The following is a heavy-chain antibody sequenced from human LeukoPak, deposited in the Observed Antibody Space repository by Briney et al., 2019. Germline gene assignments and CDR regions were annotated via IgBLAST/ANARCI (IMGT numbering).Heavy chain of an antibody. CDR3: ARGGGTYHVDY. Sequence: ASVKVSCKASGYTFSAYYMHWVRQAPGEGLEWMGWINPNSGGTKYAQKFQGRVTMTRDTSISTVYMELSSLRSDDTAVYYCARGGGTYHVDYWGQGTLVTVSS. CDR1: GYTFSAYY. V-gene: IGHV1-2*02. D-gene: IGHD2-21*01. CDR2: INPNSGGT. J-gene: IGHJ4*02.